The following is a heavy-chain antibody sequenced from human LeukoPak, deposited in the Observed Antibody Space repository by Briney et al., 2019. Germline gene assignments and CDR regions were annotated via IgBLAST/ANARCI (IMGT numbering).Heavy chain of an antibody. CDR1: GFTFNSYW. CDR2: IKQDESKK. Sequence: PGGSLRLSCAASGFTFNSYWMSWVRQTPGKGLEWVAYIKQDESKKFYVDSVKGRFTISRDNAKNSLFLQMISLRAEDTAVYYCARDKPAAGGGYGSLFDYWGQGTLVTVSS. CDR3: ARDKPAAGGGYGSLFDY. J-gene: IGHJ4*02. D-gene: IGHD6-13*01. V-gene: IGHV3-7*03.